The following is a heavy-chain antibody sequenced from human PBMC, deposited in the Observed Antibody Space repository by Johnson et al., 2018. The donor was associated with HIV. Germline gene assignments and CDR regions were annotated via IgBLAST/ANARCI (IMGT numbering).Heavy chain of an antibody. CDR1: GFTVSSNY. V-gene: IGHV3-53*01. CDR2: IYSGGST. J-gene: IGHJ3*02. Sequence: QLVESGGGLIQPGGSLRLSCAASGFTVSSNYMSWVRQAPGKGLEWVSVIYSGGSTYYADAVKGRFTNFRDNSKNTLYLQMNSLRAEDPAVYYCWSWGRDAFDIWGQGTMVTVSS. D-gene: IGHD7-27*01. CDR3: WSWGRDAFDI.